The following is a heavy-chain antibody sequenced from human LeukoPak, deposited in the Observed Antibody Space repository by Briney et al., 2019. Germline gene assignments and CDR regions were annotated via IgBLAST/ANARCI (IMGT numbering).Heavy chain of an antibody. CDR2: INHSGST. CDR3: AGAPRSGSCWSHYSHYMDV. CDR1: GGSFSDYH. Sequence: PSETLSLTCAVYGGSFSDYHWSWIRQPPGKGLEWIGEINHSGSTKYNPSLKSRVTISVDTSKHQFSLKLSSVTAADTAVYYCAGAPRSGSCWSHYSHYMDVWGKGTTVTVSS. V-gene: IGHV4-34*01. D-gene: IGHD6-13*01. J-gene: IGHJ6*03.